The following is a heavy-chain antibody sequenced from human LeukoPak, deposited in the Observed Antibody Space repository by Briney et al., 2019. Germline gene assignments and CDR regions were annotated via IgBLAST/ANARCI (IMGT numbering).Heavy chain of an antibody. D-gene: IGHD5-12*01. J-gene: IGHJ4*02. CDR3: AKDPSGYDPYYFDY. Sequence: PSQTLSLTCTVSGGSISSGGYYWSWIRQHPGKGLEWIGYIYYSGSTNYTNYNPSLKSRVTISVDTSKNQFSLKLSSVTAADTAVYYCAKDPSGYDPYYFDYWGQGTLVTVSS. CDR2: IYYSGSTNYT. CDR1: GGSISSGGYY. V-gene: IGHV4-61*08.